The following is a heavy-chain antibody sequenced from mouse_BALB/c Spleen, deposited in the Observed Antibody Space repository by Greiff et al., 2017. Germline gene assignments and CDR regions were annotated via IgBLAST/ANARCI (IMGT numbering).Heavy chain of an antibody. Sequence: QVQLQQSGAELVRPGASVTLSCKASGYTFTDYEMHWVKQTPVHGLEWIGAIDPETGGTAYNQKFKGKATLTADKSSSTAYMELRSLTSEDSAVYYCTRMPLRYFDVWGAGTTVTVSS. CDR1: GYTFTDYE. J-gene: IGHJ1*01. D-gene: IGHD6-1*01. V-gene: IGHV1-15*01. CDR2: IDPETGGT. CDR3: TRMPLRYFDV.